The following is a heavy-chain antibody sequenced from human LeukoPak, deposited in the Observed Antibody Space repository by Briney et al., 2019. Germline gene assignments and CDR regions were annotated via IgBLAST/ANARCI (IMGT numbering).Heavy chain of an antibody. CDR2: ISSGSGYI. D-gene: IGHD3-10*01. V-gene: IGHV3-21*01. Sequence: GGSLRLSCAASGFTFSHYWMHWLRQAPGKGLEWVSSISSGSGYIYYADSVEGRFTISRDNAKNSLYLQMNSLRGEDTAVYHCARDQGYDPGVYYFDYWGQGTLVSVSS. CDR3: ARDQGYDPGVYYFDY. J-gene: IGHJ4*02. CDR1: GFTFSHYW.